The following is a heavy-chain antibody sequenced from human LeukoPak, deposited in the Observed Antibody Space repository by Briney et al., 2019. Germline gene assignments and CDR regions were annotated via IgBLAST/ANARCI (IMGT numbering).Heavy chain of an antibody. Sequence: PSQTLSLTCTVSGGSISSGDYYWSWIRQPPGKGLEWIGYIYYSGSTYYNPSLKSRVTISVDTSKNQFSPKLSSVTAADTAVYYCARARKLRLITMVRGAANYFDYWGQGTLVTVSS. J-gene: IGHJ4*02. CDR2: IYYSGST. V-gene: IGHV4-30-4*01. D-gene: IGHD3-10*01. CDR3: ARARKLRLITMVRGAANYFDY. CDR1: GGSISSGDYY.